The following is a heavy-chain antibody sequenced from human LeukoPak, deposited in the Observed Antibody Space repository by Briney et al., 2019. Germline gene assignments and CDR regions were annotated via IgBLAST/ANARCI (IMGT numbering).Heavy chain of an antibody. V-gene: IGHV1-2*02. D-gene: IGHD2-2*01. Sequence: ASLKVSCKASGYTFTGDYTHSVPQTPEQGRERMGWINPNSGGTNYTQTFQGRVTMTRDTSISTAYMELSRLRSDDTAVYYCASGCSSTSCYPGGIYYYGMDVWGQGTTVTVSS. CDR1: GYTFTGDY. CDR2: INPNSGGT. CDR3: ASGCSSTSCYPGGIYYYGMDV. J-gene: IGHJ6*02.